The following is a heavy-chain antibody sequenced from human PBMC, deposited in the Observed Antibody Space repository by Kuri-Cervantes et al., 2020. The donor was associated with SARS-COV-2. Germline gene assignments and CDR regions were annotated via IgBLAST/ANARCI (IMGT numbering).Heavy chain of an antibody. D-gene: IGHD5-18*01. CDR1: GFTFSGHW. CDR3: AKGSGYSYEGAFDI. J-gene: IGHJ3*02. CDR2: ISGSGGST. V-gene: IGHV3-23*01. Sequence: GGSLRLSCAASGFTFSGHWIHWVRQAPGKGLEWVSAISGSGGSTYYADSVKGRFTISRDNSKNTLYLQMNSLRAEDTAVYYCAKGSGYSYEGAFDIWGQGTMVTVSS.